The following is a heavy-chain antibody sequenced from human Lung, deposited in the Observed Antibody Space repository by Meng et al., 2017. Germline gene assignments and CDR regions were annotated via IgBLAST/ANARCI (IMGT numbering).Heavy chain of an antibody. CDR3: ARGPTTMAHDFDY. CDR2: INHSGST. CDR1: GGSFSDYY. V-gene: IGHV4-34*01. D-gene: IGHD4-11*01. J-gene: IGHJ4*02. Sequence: QVRLQQCVEGLLKPSETLSLTCVVSGGSFSDYYWSWIRQHPGKGLEWIGEINHSGSTNYNPSLESRATISVDTSQNNLSLKLSSVTDADSAVYYCARGPTTMAHDFDYWGQGTLVTASS.